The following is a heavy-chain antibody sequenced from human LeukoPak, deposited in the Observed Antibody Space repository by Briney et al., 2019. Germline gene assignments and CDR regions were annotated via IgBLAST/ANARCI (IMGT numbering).Heavy chain of an antibody. Sequence: ASVKVSCKASGYTFTGYYMHWVRQAPGQGLEWMGWINPNSGGTNYAQKFQGRVTMTRDTSISTAYMELSRLRSDDTAVYYCARDQGSSTSWEHAFDIWGRDNGHRLF. D-gene: IGHD2-2*01. CDR2: INPNSGGT. CDR3: ARDQGSSTSWEHAFDI. J-gene: IGHJ3*02. V-gene: IGHV1-2*02. CDR1: GYTFTGYY.